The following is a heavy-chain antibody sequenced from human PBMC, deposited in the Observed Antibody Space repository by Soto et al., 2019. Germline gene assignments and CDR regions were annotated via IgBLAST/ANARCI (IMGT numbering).Heavy chain of an antibody. CDR3: ARDEFQVGFGEGRWYGMDV. CDR2: ISAYNGNT. V-gene: IGHV1-18*01. J-gene: IGHJ6*02. D-gene: IGHD3-10*01. Sequence: QVKLVQSGAEVKKPGASVKVSCKASGYTFTSYGISWVRQAPGQGLEWMGWISAYNGNTNYAQKLQGRVTMTTDTSTSTGYMELRSLRSDDTAVYYCARDEFQVGFGEGRWYGMDVWGQGTTVTVSS. CDR1: GYTFTSYG.